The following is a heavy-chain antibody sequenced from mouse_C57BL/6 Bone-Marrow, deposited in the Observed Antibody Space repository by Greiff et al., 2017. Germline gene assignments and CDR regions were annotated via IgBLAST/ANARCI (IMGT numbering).Heavy chain of an antibody. Sequence: QVQLQQPGAELVKPGASVKMSCKASGYTFTSYWITWVKQRPGQGLEWIGDIYPGSGSTNYNEKFKSKATLTVDTSSSTAYMQISSLTSEDSAVYYCAREGSHSDAMDYWGQGTSVTVSS. J-gene: IGHJ4*01. D-gene: IGHD6-1*01. CDR3: AREGSHSDAMDY. V-gene: IGHV1-55*01. CDR1: GYTFTSYW. CDR2: IYPGSGST.